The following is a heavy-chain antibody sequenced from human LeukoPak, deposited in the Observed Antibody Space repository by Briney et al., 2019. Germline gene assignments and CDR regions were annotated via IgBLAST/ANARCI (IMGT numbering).Heavy chain of an antibody. CDR1: GFVFSNYA. D-gene: IGHD4-17*01. J-gene: IGHJ4*02. Sequence: GGSLRLPCAASGFVFSNYAMLCVRHAPGRGLEWVSTISWCTDSTYSADSVRGRFTIHRDRYKNTLSPQMYSLRAEDTAVYDCARSPLMRESYGDKIVKFDYWGQGTMVTVSS. CDR3: ARSPLMRESYGDKIVKFDY. V-gene: IGHV3-23*01. CDR2: ISWCTDST.